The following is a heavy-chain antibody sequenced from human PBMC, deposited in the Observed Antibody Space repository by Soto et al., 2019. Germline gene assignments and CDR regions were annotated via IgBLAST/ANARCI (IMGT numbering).Heavy chain of an antibody. J-gene: IGHJ6*03. V-gene: IGHV3-23*01. CDR1: GFTFSSYA. CDR2: ISGSGGST. CDR3: AKDLSEVLVPAAMPVKYYYYYYIDV. Sequence: GGSLRLSCAASGFTFSSYAMSWVRQAPGKGLEWVSAISGSGGSTYYADSVKGRFTISRDNSKNTLYLQMNSLRAEDKAVYYWAKDLSEVLVPAAMPVKYYYYYYIDVWGKGTTVTVSS. D-gene: IGHD2-2*01.